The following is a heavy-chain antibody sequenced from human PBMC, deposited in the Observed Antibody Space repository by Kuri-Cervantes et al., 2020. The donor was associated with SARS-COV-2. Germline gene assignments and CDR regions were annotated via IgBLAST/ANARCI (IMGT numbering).Heavy chain of an antibody. J-gene: IGHJ4*02. V-gene: IGHV3-30-3*01. D-gene: IGHD5-24*01. CDR3: ARDPRRWLQISVSYFDY. CDR2: ISYDGSNK. Sequence: GGSLRLCCAAAGFTFSSYAMHWVRQAPGKGLEWVAVISYDGSNKYYADSVKGRFTISRDNSKNTLYLQMNSLRAEDTAVYYCARDPRRWLQISVSYFDYWGQGTLVTVSS. CDR1: GFTFSSYA.